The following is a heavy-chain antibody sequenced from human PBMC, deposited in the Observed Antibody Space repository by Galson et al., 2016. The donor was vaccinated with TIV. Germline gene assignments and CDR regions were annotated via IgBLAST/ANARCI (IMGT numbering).Heavy chain of an antibody. V-gene: IGHV4-61*02. Sequence: TLSLTCTVSGGSISSGSSYWSWIRQPAGKGLEWIGRIYASGSVNDNPSLESRVTISLGTSKNQFYLRLTSVTAADTAMYYCVRETPKGTALYWGQGILVTVSS. J-gene: IGHJ4*02. CDR2: IYASGSV. D-gene: IGHD2-21*02. CDR1: GGSISSGSSY. CDR3: VRETPKGTALY.